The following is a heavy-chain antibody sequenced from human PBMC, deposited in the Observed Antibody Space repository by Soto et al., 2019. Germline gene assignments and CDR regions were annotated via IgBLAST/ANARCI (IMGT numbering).Heavy chain of an antibody. CDR1: GGSFSGYY. Sequence: SETLSLTCAVYGGSFSGYYWSWIRQPPGKGLEWIGEINHSGSTNYNPSLKSRVTISVDTSKNQFSLKLSSVTAADTAVYYCARAGRSSRGWFDPWGQGTLVTVSS. CDR3: ARAGRSSRGWFDP. CDR2: INHSGST. V-gene: IGHV4-34*01. D-gene: IGHD2-2*01. J-gene: IGHJ5*02.